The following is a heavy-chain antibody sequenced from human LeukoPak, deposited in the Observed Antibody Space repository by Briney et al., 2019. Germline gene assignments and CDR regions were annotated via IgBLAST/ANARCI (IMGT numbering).Heavy chain of an antibody. Sequence: PVGSLRLSCAAAGFTVGGDWTTWVRQAPGKRLEWVANIKEDGSGKFYADSVEGRFTVSRDNAKNSLSLQMNSLGAEDTAVYYCARHIPRGNNYFDCWGQGTLVTVSS. CDR3: ARHIPRGNNYFDC. CDR1: GFTVGGDW. V-gene: IGHV3-7*01. J-gene: IGHJ4*02. CDR2: IKEDGSGK. D-gene: IGHD1/OR15-1a*01.